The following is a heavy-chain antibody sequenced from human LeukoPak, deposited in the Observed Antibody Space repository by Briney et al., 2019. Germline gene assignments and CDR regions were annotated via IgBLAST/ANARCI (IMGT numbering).Heavy chain of an antibody. CDR2: ISYDGSNK. Sequence: HGGSLRLSCAASGFTFSSYAMHWVRQAPGKGLEWVAVISYDGSNKYYANSVKGRFTISRDNSKNTLYLQMNSLRAEDTAVYYCARDQPFDYWGQGTLVTVSS. CDR3: ARDQPFDY. V-gene: IGHV3-30-3*01. CDR1: GFTFSSYA. J-gene: IGHJ4*02.